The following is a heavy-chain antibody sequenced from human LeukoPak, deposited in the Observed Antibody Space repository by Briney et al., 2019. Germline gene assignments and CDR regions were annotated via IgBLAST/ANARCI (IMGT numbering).Heavy chain of an antibody. CDR2: IYDNGNT. D-gene: IGHD3-16*01. J-gene: IGHJ4*02. V-gene: IGHV4-59*01. CDR1: GGPISGWY. CDR3: ARETRLTGFFGGLGFNY. Sequence: SETLSLTCTVSGGPISGWYWSWIRQPPGKGLEWIGYIYDNGNTNYNPSLKSRVTMSVDTSKNQFSMKLSSVTAADTATYYCARETRLTGFFGGLGFNYWGQGTLVTVSS.